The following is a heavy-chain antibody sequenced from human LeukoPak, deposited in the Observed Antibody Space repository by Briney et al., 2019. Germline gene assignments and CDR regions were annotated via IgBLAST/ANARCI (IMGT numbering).Heavy chain of an antibody. CDR2: IWYDGRGK. J-gene: IGHJ4*02. D-gene: IGHD4-23*01. Sequence: GGSLRLSCAASGFIFSNYGMHWVRQAPGKGLEWVAGIWYDGRGKFYADSVKGRFTIFRDNSKNTLYLQMNSLRADDTAVYYCARAQESTVVTPRPFDYWGQGTLVTVSS. CDR3: ARAQESTVVTPRPFDY. CDR1: GFIFSNYG. V-gene: IGHV3-33*01.